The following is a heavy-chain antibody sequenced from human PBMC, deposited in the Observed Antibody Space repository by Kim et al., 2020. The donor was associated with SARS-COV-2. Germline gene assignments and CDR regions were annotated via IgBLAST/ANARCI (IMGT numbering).Heavy chain of an antibody. Sequence: GGSLRLSCAASGFTFSSYDMHWVRQATGKGLEWVSAIGTAGDTYYPGSVKGRFTISRENAKNSLYLQMNSLRAGDTAVYYCARGGEVAARPNIWDGDYYYYYGMDVWGQGTTVTVSS. V-gene: IGHV3-13*01. CDR3: ARGGEVAARPNIWDGDYYYYYGMDV. J-gene: IGHJ6*02. D-gene: IGHD6-6*01. CDR2: IGTAGDT. CDR1: GFTFSSYD.